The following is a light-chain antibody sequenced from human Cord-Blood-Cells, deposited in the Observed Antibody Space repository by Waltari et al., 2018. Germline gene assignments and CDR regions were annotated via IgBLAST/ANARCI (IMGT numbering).Light chain of an antibody. CDR3: QQYGSSPPWT. CDR2: GAS. CDR1: QSVSSSY. V-gene: IGKV3-20*01. Sequence: FVLTRSPGTLSLHQGERATPSCRASQSVSSSYLAWYQQKPGQAPRLLIYGASSRATGIPDRFSGSGSGTDFTLTISRLEPEDFAVYYCQQYGSSPPWTFGQGTKVEIK. J-gene: IGKJ1*01.